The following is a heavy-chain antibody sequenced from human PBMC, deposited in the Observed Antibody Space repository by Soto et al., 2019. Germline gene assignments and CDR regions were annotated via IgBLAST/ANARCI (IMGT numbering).Heavy chain of an antibody. D-gene: IGHD6-19*01. CDR2: ISSTSTYI. J-gene: IGHJ4*02. V-gene: IGHV3-21*01. CDR1: GFTFSNYD. Sequence: GGSLRLSCAASGFTFSNYDMNWVRQAPGKGLEWVSSISSTSTYINYADSLKGRFSISRDNSKNSLYLQMNSLRAEDTAVYYCTREGSNGWYYFDYWGLGTLVTVSS. CDR3: TREGSNGWYYFDY.